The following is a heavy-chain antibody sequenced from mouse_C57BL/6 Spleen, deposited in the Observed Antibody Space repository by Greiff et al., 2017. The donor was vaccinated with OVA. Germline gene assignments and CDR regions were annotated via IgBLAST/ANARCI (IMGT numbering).Heavy chain of an antibody. D-gene: IGHD1-1*01. CDR2: INPSSGYT. Sequence: VKLQESGAELARPGASVKMSCKASGYTFTSYTMHWVKQRPGQGLEWIGYINPSSGYTKYNQKFKDKATLTADKSSSTAYMQLSSLTSEDSAVYYCARGGRTVVDPFDYWGQGTTLTVSS. CDR3: ARGGRTVVDPFDY. CDR1: GYTFTSYT. J-gene: IGHJ2*01. V-gene: IGHV1-4*01.